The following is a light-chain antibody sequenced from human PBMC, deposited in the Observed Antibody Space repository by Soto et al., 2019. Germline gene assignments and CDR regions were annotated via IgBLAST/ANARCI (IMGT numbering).Light chain of an antibody. V-gene: IGKV3-11*01. CDR1: QSVSSF. J-gene: IGKJ1*01. CDR3: QQRSNWPRGT. Sequence: EIVLTQSPATLPLSPGERATLSCRASQSVSSFLAWYQQKPGQAPRLLIYEASNTATGIPARFSGSGSGTDFTLPISSLEPEDVAVSYCQQRSNWPRGTFGQGTKVEIK. CDR2: EAS.